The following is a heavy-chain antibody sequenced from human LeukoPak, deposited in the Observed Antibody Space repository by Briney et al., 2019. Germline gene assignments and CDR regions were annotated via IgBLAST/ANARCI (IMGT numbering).Heavy chain of an antibody. CDR1: GYTFTSYA. J-gene: IGHJ4*02. Sequence: ASVKVSCKASGYTFTSYAVNWVRQAPGQGLEWMGWINTNTGNPTYAQGFTGRFVFSLDTSVSTAYLQISSLKAEDTAVYYCATLKEDGYDSFDYWGQGTLVTVSS. CDR3: ATLKEDGYDSFDY. V-gene: IGHV7-4-1*02. CDR2: INTNTGNP. D-gene: IGHD5-12*01.